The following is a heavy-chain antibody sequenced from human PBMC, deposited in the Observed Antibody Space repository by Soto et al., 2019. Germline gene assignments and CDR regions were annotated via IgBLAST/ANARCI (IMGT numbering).Heavy chain of an antibody. D-gene: IGHD1-1*01. V-gene: IGHV3-30*18. CDR1: GFTFSSYG. Sequence: QVQLVESGGGVVQPGRSLRLSCAASGFTFSSYGMHWVRQAPGKGLEWVAVISYDGSNKYYADSVKGRFTISRDNSKNTLNLKMNSLKADDTAGDYGAEDRRYYWNGGFDYWGQGTLVTVSS. CDR2: ISYDGSNK. CDR3: AEDRRYYWNGGFDY. J-gene: IGHJ4*02.